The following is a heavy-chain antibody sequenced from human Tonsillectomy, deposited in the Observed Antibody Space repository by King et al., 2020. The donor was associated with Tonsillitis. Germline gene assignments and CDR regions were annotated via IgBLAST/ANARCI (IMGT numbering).Heavy chain of an antibody. CDR2: INPSGGST. D-gene: IGHD3-22*01. J-gene: IGHJ4*02. V-gene: IGHV1-46*01. Sequence: QLVQSGAEVKKPGASVKVSCKASGYTFTSYYMHWVRQAPGQGLEWMGIINPSGGSTSYAQKFQGRVTMTRDTATSTVYMELSSLRSEDTAMYYCARLGRYYDSSGYYYFDYWGQGTLVTVSS. CDR3: ARLGRYYDSSGYYYFDY. CDR1: GYTFTSYY.